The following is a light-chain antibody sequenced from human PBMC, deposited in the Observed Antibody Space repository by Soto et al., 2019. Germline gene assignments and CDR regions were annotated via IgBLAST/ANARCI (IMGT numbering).Light chain of an antibody. V-gene: IGKV3-15*01. CDR3: QQYDNWPLT. Sequence: EIVMTQSPATLSVSPGERATLSCWATQSVSRKLAWYQQKRGQTPRLLIYDASTRATGIPARFSGTGSGTDFTLTISSLQSEAFAIYYCQQYDNWPLTFGQGTKVEIK. CDR2: DAS. J-gene: IGKJ1*01. CDR1: QSVSRK.